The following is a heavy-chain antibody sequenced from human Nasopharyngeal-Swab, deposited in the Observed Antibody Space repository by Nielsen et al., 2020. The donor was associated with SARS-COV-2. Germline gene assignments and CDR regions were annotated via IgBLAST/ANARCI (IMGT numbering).Heavy chain of an antibody. V-gene: IGHV4-30-2*01. CDR3: VGAISY. CDR1: GGSISSGGYS. D-gene: IGHD1-26*01. J-gene: IGHJ4*02. CDR2: IYHSGST. Sequence: SETLSLTCAVSGGSISSGGYSWSWIRQPPGKGLEWIGYIYHSGSTYYNPSLKSRVTISVDRSKNQFSLKLSSVTAADTAVYYCVGAISYWGQGTLVTVSS.